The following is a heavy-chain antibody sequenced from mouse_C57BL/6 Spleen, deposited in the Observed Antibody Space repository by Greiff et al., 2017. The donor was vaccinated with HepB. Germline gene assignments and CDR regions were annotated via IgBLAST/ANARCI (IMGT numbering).Heavy chain of an antibody. J-gene: IGHJ4*01. V-gene: IGHV1-50*01. CDR1: GYTFTSYW. D-gene: IGHD3-2*02. CDR3: ARSGSSEGPYAMDY. CDR2: IDPSDSYT. Sequence: VQLQQPGAELVKPGASVKLSCKASGYTFTSYWMQWVKQRPGQGLEWIGEIDPSDSYTNYNQKFKGKATLTVDTSSSTAYMQLSSLTSEDSAVYYCARSGSSEGPYAMDYWGQGTSVTVSS.